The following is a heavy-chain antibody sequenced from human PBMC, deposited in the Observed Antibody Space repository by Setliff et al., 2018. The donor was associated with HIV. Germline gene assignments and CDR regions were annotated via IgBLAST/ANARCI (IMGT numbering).Heavy chain of an antibody. D-gene: IGHD2-21*02. CDR1: GASITSHN. Sequence: SETLSLTCSVSGASITSHNWSWIRQAAGKGLEWIGRIYTRGNTNYNPSLRSRVTMSVDTSKNQFSLKVTSVTAADTAVYYCTGDLWGDDYYYNNMDVWGKGTTVTVSS. V-gene: IGHV4-4*07. CDR2: IYTRGNT. CDR3: TGDLWGDDYYYNNMDV. J-gene: IGHJ6*03.